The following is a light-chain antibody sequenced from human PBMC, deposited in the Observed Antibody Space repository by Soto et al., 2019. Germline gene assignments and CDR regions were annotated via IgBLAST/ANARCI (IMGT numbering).Light chain of an antibody. CDR1: QSISTY. Sequence: EIVLTQSPATLSLSPGERATLSCRASQSISTYLAWYHQKPGQAPRLLIYDASTRAHGIPARISGRGSGTDFTLTISSLGPEDFASSYCQHRGSWPRMYTVGQGTKLEIK. J-gene: IGKJ2*01. CDR2: DAS. V-gene: IGKV3-11*01. CDR3: QHRGSWPRMYT.